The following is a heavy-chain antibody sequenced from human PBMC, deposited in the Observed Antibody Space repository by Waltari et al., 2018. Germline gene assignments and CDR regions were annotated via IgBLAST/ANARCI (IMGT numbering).Heavy chain of an antibody. J-gene: IGHJ2*01. V-gene: IGHV4-59*01. CDR2: IYDSGST. CDR3: ARSPTWYFDL. CDR1: GGSISSYY. Sequence: QVQLQESVPGLVKASETLSLSCLVSGGSISSYYWSWIRQPPGKGLEWIGFIYDSGSTNYNPSLKSRVTMSVDTSKNQFSLKLSSVTAADTAVYYCARSPTWYFDLWGRGTLVTVSS.